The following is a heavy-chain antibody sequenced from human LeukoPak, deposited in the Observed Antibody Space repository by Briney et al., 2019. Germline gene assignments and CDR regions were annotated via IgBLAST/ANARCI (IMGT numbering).Heavy chain of an antibody. CDR1: GGHIDSVY. D-gene: IGHD6-19*01. J-gene: IGHJ4*02. CDR2: IDNSGNT. CDR3: ASGAGWLIDY. V-gene: IGHV4-4*08. Sequence: SETLSLTCSVSGGHIDSVYWNWIRQPPGKGLEWIGYIDNSGNTKYNPSLQSRITMSRDTSKKQFSLKLTSVTAADTAMYYCASGAGWLIDYWGQGTLVSVSS.